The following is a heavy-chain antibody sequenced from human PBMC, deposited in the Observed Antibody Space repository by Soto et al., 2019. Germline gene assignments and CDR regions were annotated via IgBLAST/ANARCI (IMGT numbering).Heavy chain of an antibody. CDR1: GDSINNYY. CDR3: ARGGAVATTAHFDH. J-gene: IGHJ4*02. Sequence: QVHLQESGPGLVRTSEALSLTCTVSGDSINNYYWSWMRLPAGKGLEWIGRIYSNGNTYYNPSHKSRVSMSVDTSKNQFSLILKSVTAADTAVYYCARGGAVATTAHFDHWGQGTLVTVSS. CDR2: IYSNGNT. V-gene: IGHV4-4*07. D-gene: IGHD5-12*01.